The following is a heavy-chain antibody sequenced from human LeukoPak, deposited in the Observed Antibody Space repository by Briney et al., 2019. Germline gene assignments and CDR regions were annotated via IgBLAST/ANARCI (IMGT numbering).Heavy chain of an antibody. J-gene: IGHJ4*02. CDR2: IYYSGST. D-gene: IGHD5-24*01. V-gene: IGHV4-59*01. Sequence: PSETLSLTCTVSGGSISSYYWSWIRQPPGKGLEWIGYIYYSGSTNYNPSSKSRVTISVDTSKNQFSLKLSSVTAADTAVYYCAASRDGYKSDYWGQGTLVTVSS. CDR1: GGSISSYY. CDR3: AASRDGYKSDY.